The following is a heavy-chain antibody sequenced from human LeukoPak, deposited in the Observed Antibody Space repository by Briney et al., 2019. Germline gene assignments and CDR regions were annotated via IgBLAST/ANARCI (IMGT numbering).Heavy chain of an antibody. J-gene: IGHJ4*02. CDR2: VYYSGST. CDR1: GGSMSSYY. Sequence: PSETLCLTCTVSGGSMSSYYWSWIRQPPGKGLEWIGYVYYSGSTNYNPSLKSRVTMSVDTSKNQFSLKLSSVTAADTAVYYCAREGVGATTLFDYWGQGTLVTVSS. V-gene: IGHV4-59*01. D-gene: IGHD1-26*01. CDR3: AREGVGATTLFDY.